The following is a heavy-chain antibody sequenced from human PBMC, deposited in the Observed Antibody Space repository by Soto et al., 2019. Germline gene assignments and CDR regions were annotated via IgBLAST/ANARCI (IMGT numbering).Heavy chain of an antibody. D-gene: IGHD1-26*01. CDR3: AKRRGAGGNFDY. Sequence: GGSLRLSCAASGFTFSSYAMGWVRQGPGKGLEWVAVVSIGGSTHYADSVRGRFTISRDNSKNTLSLQMNSLTAEDTAVYFCAKRRGAGGNFDYWGQGSLVTVSS. J-gene: IGHJ4*02. CDR2: VSIGGST. CDR1: GFTFSSYA. V-gene: IGHV3-23*01.